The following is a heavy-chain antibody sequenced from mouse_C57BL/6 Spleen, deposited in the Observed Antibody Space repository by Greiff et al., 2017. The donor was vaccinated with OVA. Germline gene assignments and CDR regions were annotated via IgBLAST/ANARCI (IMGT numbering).Heavy chain of an antibody. Sequence: DVQLVESGGGLVKPGGSLKLSCAASGFTFSSYAMSWVRQTPEKRLEWVATISDGGSYTYYPDNVKGRFTISRDNAKNNLYLQMSHLKSEDTAMYYCARDRWEGIFAYWGQGTLVTVSA. CDR2: ISDGGSYT. CDR3: ARDRWEGIFAY. D-gene: IGHD4-1*01. J-gene: IGHJ3*01. V-gene: IGHV5-4*01. CDR1: GFTFSSYA.